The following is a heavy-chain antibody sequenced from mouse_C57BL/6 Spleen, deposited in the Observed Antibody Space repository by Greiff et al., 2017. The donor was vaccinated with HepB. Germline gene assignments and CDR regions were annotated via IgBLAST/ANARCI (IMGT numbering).Heavy chain of an antibody. CDR1: GFTFSSYA. J-gene: IGHJ2*01. V-gene: IGHV5-4*01. CDR2: ISDGGSYT. D-gene: IGHD4-1*01. CDR3: ARETGGYFDY. Sequence: EVKVVESGGGLVKPGGSLKLSCAASGFTFSSYAMSWVRQTPEKRLEWVATISDGGSYTYYPDNVKGRFTISRDNAKNNLYLQMSHLKSEDTAMYYCARETGGYFDYWGQGTTLTVSS.